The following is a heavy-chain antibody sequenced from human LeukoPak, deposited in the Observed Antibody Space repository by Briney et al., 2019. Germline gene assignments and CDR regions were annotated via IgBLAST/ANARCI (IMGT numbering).Heavy chain of an antibody. V-gene: IGHV3-23*01. J-gene: IGHJ6*02. D-gene: IGHD6-13*01. CDR2: ISGSGGST. CDR1: GFTFSSYA. CDR3: ANGAYSSSWCPGRAYYYYYGMDV. Sequence: GGSLRLSCAASGFTFSSYAMSWVRQAPGKGLEWVSAISGSGGSTYYADSVKGRFTISRDNSKNTLYLQMNSLRAEDTAVYYCANGAYSSSWCPGRAYYYYYGMDVWGQGTTVTVSS.